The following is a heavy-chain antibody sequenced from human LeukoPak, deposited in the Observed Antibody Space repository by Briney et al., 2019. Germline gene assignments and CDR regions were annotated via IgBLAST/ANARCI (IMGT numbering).Heavy chain of an antibody. CDR1: GYTFTGYY. J-gene: IGHJ4*02. V-gene: IGHV1-2*02. CDR2: INPNSGGT. CDR3: ARDYYDSSGYLFDY. D-gene: IGHD3-22*01. Sequence: ASVKVSCKASGYTFTGYYMHWVRQAPGQGLEWMGWINPNSGGTNYAQKFQGRVTMTRDTSISTAYMELSRLRSDDTAVYYCARDYYDSSGYLFDYWAREPWSPSPQ.